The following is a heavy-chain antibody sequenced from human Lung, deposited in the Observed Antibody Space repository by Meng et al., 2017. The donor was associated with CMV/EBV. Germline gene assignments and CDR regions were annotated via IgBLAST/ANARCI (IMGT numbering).Heavy chain of an antibody. J-gene: IGHJ5*02. Sequence: LTXXASGFTFRSTSFHWVRQAPGKGLEGVPYISRGSNTRCYADSVKGRVTMSRDNAKNSLSLQMNSLRAEDTAVYECARAALYCSEVACEECLGSXGQGXLVTVSS. CDR3: ARAALYCSEVACEECLGS. CDR1: GFTFRSTS. V-gene: IGHV3-48*04. D-gene: IGHD3-16*01. CDR2: ISRGSNTR.